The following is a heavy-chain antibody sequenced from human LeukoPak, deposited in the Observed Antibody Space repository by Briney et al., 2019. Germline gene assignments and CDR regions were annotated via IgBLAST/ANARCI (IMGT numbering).Heavy chain of an antibody. D-gene: IGHD3-22*01. Sequence: GESLKISCKGSGYSFTSYWISWVRQMPGKGLEWMGRIDPSDSYTNYSPSFQGHVTISADKSISTAYLQWSGLKASDTAMYYCARHGLTSEGLERYYYDSSGQDAFDIWGQGTMVTVSS. J-gene: IGHJ3*02. CDR2: IDPSDSYT. V-gene: IGHV5-10-1*01. CDR1: GYSFTSYW. CDR3: ARHGLTSEGLERYYYDSSGQDAFDI.